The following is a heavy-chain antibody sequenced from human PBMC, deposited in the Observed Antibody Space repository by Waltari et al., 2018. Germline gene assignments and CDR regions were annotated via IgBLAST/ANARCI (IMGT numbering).Heavy chain of an antibody. CDR2: IYPGDSDT. D-gene: IGHD3-3*01. V-gene: IGHV5-51*01. J-gene: IGHJ5*02. CDR1: YW. CDR3: ARHVIHDFGFDP. Sequence: YWIGWVRQMPGKGLEWMGIIYPGDSDTRYSPSFQGQVTISADKSISTAYLQWSSLKASDTAMYYCARHVIHDFGFDPWGQGTLVTVSS.